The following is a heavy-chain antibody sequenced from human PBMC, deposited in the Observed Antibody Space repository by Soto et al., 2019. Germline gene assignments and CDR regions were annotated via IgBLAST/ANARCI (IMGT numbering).Heavy chain of an antibody. CDR3: ASVDDSSGYFTEHFQH. CDR1: GFTFSSYA. Sequence: PGGSLRLSCAASGFTFSSYAMHWVRQAPGKGLEWVAVISCDGSNKYYADSVKGRFTISRDNSKNTLYLQMNSLRAEDTAVYYCASVDDSSGYFTEHFQHWGQGTLVTLSS. CDR2: ISCDGSNK. V-gene: IGHV3-30-3*01. D-gene: IGHD3-22*01. J-gene: IGHJ1*01.